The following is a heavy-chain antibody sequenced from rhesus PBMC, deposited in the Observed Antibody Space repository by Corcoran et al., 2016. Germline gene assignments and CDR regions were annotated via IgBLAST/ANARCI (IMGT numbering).Heavy chain of an antibody. CDR3: ARGGSDSWNYYNRFDV. CDR1: GGSIRSNY. D-gene: IGHD1-1*01. Sequence: QLQLQESGPGLGKPSETLSLTCAGSGGSIRSNYWSGIRQPPGKGRDWIGRIAGSGGSTDYNPSLKSRVTISTDTSTNQFSLKLSSVTAADTAVYYCARGGSDSWNYYNRFDVWGPGVLVTVSS. V-gene: IGHV4-173*01. J-gene: IGHJ5-1*01. CDR2: IAGSGGST.